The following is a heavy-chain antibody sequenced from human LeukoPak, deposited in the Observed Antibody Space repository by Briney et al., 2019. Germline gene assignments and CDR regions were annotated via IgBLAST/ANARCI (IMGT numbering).Heavy chain of an antibody. CDR1: GGTFSSYA. CDR2: IIPIFGTA. D-gene: IGHD3-10*01. Sequence: SVKVSCKASGGTFSSYAISWVRQAPGQGLEWMGGIIPIFGTANYAQKFQGRVTITADESTSTAYMELSSLRSEDTAVYYCARDPRYGSGQTWFDPWGQGTLVTVSS. J-gene: IGHJ5*02. CDR3: ARDPRYGSGQTWFDP. V-gene: IGHV1-69*01.